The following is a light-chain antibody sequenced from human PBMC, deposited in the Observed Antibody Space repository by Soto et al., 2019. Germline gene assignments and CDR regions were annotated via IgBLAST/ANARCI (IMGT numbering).Light chain of an antibody. V-gene: IGKV3-11*01. CDR3: QQRSNWPPSIT. J-gene: IGKJ5*01. CDR1: QSVSSY. CDR2: DAS. Sequence: EIVLTQSPATLSLSPGERATLSWRASQSVSSYLAWYQQKPGQAPRLLIYDASNRATGIPARFSGSGSGTDFTLTISSLEPEAFAVYYCQQRSNWPPSITFGQGTRLEIK.